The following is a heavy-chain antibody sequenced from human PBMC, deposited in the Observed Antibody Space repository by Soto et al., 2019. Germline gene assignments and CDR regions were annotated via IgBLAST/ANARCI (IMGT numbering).Heavy chain of an antibody. Sequence: QVQLVESGGGVVQPGRSLRLSCAVSGFTVSTYGMHWVHQAPGKGLEWVAVISRDGGTKYYADSVKGRFTISRDNSRNTLFLEMNSLRGDDMAVYYCTGEVASGYWGQATLVTVSS. D-gene: IGHD2-8*02. CDR2: ISRDGGTK. CDR1: GFTVSTYG. J-gene: IGHJ4*02. V-gene: IGHV3-30*03. CDR3: TGEVASGY.